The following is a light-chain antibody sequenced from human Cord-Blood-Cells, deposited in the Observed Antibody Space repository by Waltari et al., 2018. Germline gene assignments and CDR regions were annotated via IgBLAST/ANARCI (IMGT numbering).Light chain of an antibody. CDR2: DVS. Sequence: QSALTQPASVSGSPGQSITISCTGTSSDVGGYNYVSWYQQHPGKAPTLMIYDVSKRPSGVSNRFSGSKSGNTASLTISGLQAEDGADYYCSSYTSSSTWVFGGGTKLTVL. V-gene: IGLV2-14*01. CDR3: SSYTSSSTWV. CDR1: SSDVGGYNY. J-gene: IGLJ3*02.